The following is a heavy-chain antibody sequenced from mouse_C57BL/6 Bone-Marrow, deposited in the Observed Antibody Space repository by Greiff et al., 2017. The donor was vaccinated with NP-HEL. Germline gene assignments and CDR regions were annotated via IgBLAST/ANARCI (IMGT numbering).Heavy chain of an antibody. Sequence: EVQGVESGGGLVQPGGSLKLSCAASGFTFSDYYMYWVRQTPEKRLEWVAYISNGGGSTYYPDTVKGRFTISRDNAKNTLYLQMSRLKSEDTAMYYCARAGYYGFAYWGQGTLVTVSA. J-gene: IGHJ3*01. V-gene: IGHV5-12*01. CDR2: ISNGGGST. CDR1: GFTFSDYY. D-gene: IGHD1-1*01. CDR3: ARAGYYGFAY.